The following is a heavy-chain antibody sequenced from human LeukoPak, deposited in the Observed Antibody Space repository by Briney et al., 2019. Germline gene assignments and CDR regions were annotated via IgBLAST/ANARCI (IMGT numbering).Heavy chain of an antibody. CDR3: AKFCNSSGYSNYFDY. CDR2: ISGSGGST. D-gene: IGHD3-22*01. Sequence: GGSLRLSCAASGFTFDNYAMDWVRQAPGKGLEWVSAISGSGGSTYYADSVKGRFTISRDNSKNTLYLQMNSLRAEDTAVYYCAKFCNSSGYSNYFDYWGQGTLVTVSS. J-gene: IGHJ4*02. V-gene: IGHV3-23*01. CDR1: GFTFDNYA.